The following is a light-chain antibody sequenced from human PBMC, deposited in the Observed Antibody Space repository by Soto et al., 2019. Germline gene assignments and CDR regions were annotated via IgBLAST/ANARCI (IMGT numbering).Light chain of an antibody. Sequence: EIMMRQYPTALSVSPGQRATLSCKPSHSVRTTVAWHHQRPGQAPRLLIYGASTRATGVPDRFSGDGSGTDFTLTVTSLESEDFGIYYCQQDSGLPKTFGQGTKVDIK. J-gene: IGKJ1*01. V-gene: IGKV3-15*01. CDR2: GAS. CDR1: HSVRTT. CDR3: QQDSGLPKT.